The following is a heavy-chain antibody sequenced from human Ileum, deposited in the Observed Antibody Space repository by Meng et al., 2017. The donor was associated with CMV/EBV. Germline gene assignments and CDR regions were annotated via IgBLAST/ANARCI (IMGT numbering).Heavy chain of an antibody. V-gene: IGHV3-30*04. Sequence: LSCAASGFTFSNYAMHWVRQAPGKGLEWVAVISYDGRNKNYADSVKGRFTISRDNSKNTLYLQMSSLRAEDTAVYYCANSRGLYYFEYWGQGTLVTVSS. CDR3: ANSRGLYYFEY. D-gene: IGHD3-10*01. J-gene: IGHJ4*02. CDR1: GFTFSNYA. CDR2: ISYDGRNK.